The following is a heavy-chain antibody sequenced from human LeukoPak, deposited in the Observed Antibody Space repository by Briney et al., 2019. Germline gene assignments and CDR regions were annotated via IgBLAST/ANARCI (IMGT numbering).Heavy chain of an antibody. J-gene: IGHJ5*02. CDR3: AREGPRGWFDP. V-gene: IGHV3-30-3*01. D-gene: IGHD3-10*01. Sequence: GRSLRLSCAASGFTFSNFGIHWVRQAPGKGLEWVAVISYDGSNKYYADSVKGRFTISRDNSKNSLYLQMNSLRAEDTAVYYCAREGPRGWFDPWGQGTLVTVSS. CDR1: GFTFSNFG. CDR2: ISYDGSNK.